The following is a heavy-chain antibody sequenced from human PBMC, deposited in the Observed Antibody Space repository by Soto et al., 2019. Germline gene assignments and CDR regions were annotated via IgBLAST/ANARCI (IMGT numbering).Heavy chain of an antibody. J-gene: IGHJ4*02. CDR2: TSGSGSGT. CDR3: AKGRPGVAAAPDY. D-gene: IGHD2-21*01. Sequence: GGSLRLSCAASGFTFSDFAMAWVRQAPGKGLEWVSSTSGSGSGTYYADSVKGRFTISRDNSKNTLFLHMTNLRAGDTDLYFCAKGRPGVAAAPDYWGQGTLVTVSS. CDR1: GFTFSDFA. V-gene: IGHV3-23*01.